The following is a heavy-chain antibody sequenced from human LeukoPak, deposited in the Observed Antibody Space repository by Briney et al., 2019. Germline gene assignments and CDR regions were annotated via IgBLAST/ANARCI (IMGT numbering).Heavy chain of an antibody. D-gene: IGHD3-9*01. CDR1: GFTFSSYA. J-gene: IGHJ4*02. V-gene: IGHV3-23*01. Sequence: GGSLRLSCAASGFTFSSYAMSWVRQAPGKGLEWVSAISGSGGSTYYADSVKGRFTISRDNSKNTLYLQMNSLRAEDTAVYYCAKANYDILTGYLYYFDYWGQGTLVTVSS. CDR2: ISGSGGST. CDR3: AKANYDILTGYLYYFDY.